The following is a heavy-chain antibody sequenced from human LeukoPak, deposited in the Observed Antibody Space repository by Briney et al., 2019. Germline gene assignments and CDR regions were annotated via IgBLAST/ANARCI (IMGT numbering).Heavy chain of an antibody. Sequence: GGSLRLSCAASEFTFSSYWMHWVRQAPGKGLEWVAVISYDGSNKYYADSVKGRFTISRDNSKNTLYLQMNSLRAEDTAVYYCARAGPGDYSSSVYWGQGTLVTVSS. CDR1: EFTFSSYW. V-gene: IGHV3-30-3*01. J-gene: IGHJ4*02. D-gene: IGHD6-6*01. CDR3: ARAGPGDYSSSVY. CDR2: ISYDGSNK.